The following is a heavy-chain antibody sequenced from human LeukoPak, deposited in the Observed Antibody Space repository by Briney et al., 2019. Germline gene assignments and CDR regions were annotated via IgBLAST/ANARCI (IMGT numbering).Heavy chain of an antibody. J-gene: IGHJ5*02. D-gene: IGHD2/OR15-2a*01. CDR1: GLIFSNYA. V-gene: IGHV3-23*01. CDR3: VRSAVIPDNWFDP. CDR2: ISDSGGRA. Sequence: GGSLRLSCAASGLIFSNYAMNWVRQAPGNCLEWVSEISDSGGRAYYADSVKGRFTISRDNAKNMLYLQMNSLRAEDTAVYLCVRSAVIPDNWFDPWGQGTLVTVSS.